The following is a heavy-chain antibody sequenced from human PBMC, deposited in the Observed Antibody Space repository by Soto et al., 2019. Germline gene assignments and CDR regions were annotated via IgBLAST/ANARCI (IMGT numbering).Heavy chain of an antibody. CDR2: INHSGST. J-gene: IGHJ4*02. CDR1: GGSFSGYY. Sequence: SETLSLTCAVYGGSFSGYYWSWIRQPPGKGLEWIGEINHSGSTNYNPSLKSRVTISVDTSKNQFSLKLSSVTAADTAVYYCARRERLYSSSWVDYWGQGTLVTSPQ. D-gene: IGHD6-6*01. V-gene: IGHV4-34*01. CDR3: ARRERLYSSSWVDY.